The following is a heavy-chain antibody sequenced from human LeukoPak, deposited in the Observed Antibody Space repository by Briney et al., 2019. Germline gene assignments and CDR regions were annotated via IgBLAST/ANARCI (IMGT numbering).Heavy chain of an antibody. D-gene: IGHD4-17*01. V-gene: IGHV3-23*01. CDR2: ISNSGATT. CDR1: GFTFRNYA. J-gene: IGHJ4*02. Sequence: GGSLRLSCAASGFTFRNYAMSWVRQSPGKGLEWVSAISNSGATTYFAESVKGRFTISRDNSKNSLFLQMNSLRVEDTAVYYCAKDRGTSTAKGFDLWGQGTLVTVSS. CDR3: AKDRGTSTAKGFDL.